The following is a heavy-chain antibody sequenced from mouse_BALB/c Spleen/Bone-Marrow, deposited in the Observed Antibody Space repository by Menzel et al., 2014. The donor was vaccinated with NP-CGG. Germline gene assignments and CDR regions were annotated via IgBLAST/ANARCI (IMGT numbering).Heavy chain of an antibody. CDR1: GFTFSSYT. Sequence: EVQLQQSGGGLVKPGGSLKLSCAASGFTFSSYTMSWVRQTPEKRLEWVATISSGGSYTYYPDSVKGRFTISRDNAKNTLYLQMSSLKSEDTAMYYCTRDLYDGYSYYAMDYWGQGTSVTVSS. J-gene: IGHJ4*01. V-gene: IGHV5-6-4*01. CDR2: ISSGGSYT. D-gene: IGHD2-3*01. CDR3: TRDLYDGYSYYAMDY.